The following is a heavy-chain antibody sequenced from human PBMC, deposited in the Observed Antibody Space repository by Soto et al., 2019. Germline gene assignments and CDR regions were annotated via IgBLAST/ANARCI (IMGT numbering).Heavy chain of an antibody. J-gene: IGHJ5*02. Sequence: EVQLVESGGGLVQPGGSLRLSCVASGFTFSIYWMHWVRQVPGKGLVWVSRIKGDGSTTSYADSVKGRFTISRDNAKNTLYLQMNSLRAEDTAVYYCARSDWIDPWGQGTLVTVSS. CDR3: ARSDWIDP. CDR1: GFTFSIYW. CDR2: IKGDGSTT. V-gene: IGHV3-74*01.